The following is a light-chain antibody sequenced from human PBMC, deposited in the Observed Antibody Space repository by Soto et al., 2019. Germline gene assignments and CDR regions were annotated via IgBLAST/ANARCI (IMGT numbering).Light chain of an antibody. J-gene: IGKJ5*01. CDR1: QSISSNY. Sequence: EIVLTQSPGTLSLSPGERATLSCRASQSISSNYLAWYQHKPGQAPRLLIYDASSKATGTPDRFSGSGSGTDFTLTITRLEPEDSAVYFCQQYTGPPTTFGQGTRLEIK. CDR2: DAS. V-gene: IGKV3-20*01. CDR3: QQYTGPPTT.